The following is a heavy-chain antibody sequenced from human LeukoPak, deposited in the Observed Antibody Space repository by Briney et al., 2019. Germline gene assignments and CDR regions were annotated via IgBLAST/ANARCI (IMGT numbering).Heavy chain of an antibody. CDR2: ISWNSGSI. D-gene: IGHD3-3*01. Sequence: PGRSLRLSCAASGFTFDDYAMHWVRQAPGKGLEWVSGISWNSGSIGYADSVKGRFTISRDNAKNTLYLQMNSLRAEDTAVYYCARDLNYDFWSGYSAPYYYGMDVWGQGTTVTVSS. J-gene: IGHJ6*02. CDR3: ARDLNYDFWSGYSAPYYYGMDV. CDR1: GFTFDDYA. V-gene: IGHV3-9*01.